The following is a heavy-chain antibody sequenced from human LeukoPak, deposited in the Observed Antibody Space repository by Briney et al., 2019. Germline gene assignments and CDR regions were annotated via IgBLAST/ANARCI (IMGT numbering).Heavy chain of an antibody. Sequence: SQTLSLTCTVSGGSISSGGYYWSWIRQPPGKGLEWIGYIYHSGGTYYNPSLKSRVTISVDRSKNQFSLQLNSVTPEDTAVYYCAREKTPANWGSVYYFDYWGQGTLVTVSS. D-gene: IGHD7-27*01. CDR1: GGSISSGGYY. J-gene: IGHJ4*02. CDR2: IYHSGGT. CDR3: AREKTPANWGSVYYFDY. V-gene: IGHV4-30-2*01.